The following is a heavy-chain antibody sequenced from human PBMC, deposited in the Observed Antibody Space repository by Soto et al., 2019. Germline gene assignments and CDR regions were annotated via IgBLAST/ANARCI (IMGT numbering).Heavy chain of an antibody. CDR1: GFTFSSYS. CDR3: ARERRDIVVVPAAMTWFDP. D-gene: IGHD2-2*01. CDR2: ISSSSSTI. Sequence: GGSLRLSCAASGFTFSSYSMNWVRQAPGKGLEWVSYISSSSSTIYYADSVKGRFTISRDNAKNSLYLQMNSLRAEDTAVYYCARERRDIVVVPAAMTWFDPWGQGTLVTVSS. J-gene: IGHJ5*02. V-gene: IGHV3-48*01.